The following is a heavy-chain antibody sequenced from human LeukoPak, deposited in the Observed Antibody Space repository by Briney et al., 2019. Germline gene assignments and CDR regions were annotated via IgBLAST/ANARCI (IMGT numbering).Heavy chain of an antibody. Sequence: PGGFLRLSCAASGFTFSSYAMHWVRQAPGKGLEWVAVISYDGSNKYYADSVKGRFTISRDNSKNTLYLQMNSLRAEDTAVYYCAREDGVGATPWYFDYWGQGPLVTVSS. J-gene: IGHJ4*02. V-gene: IGHV3-30-3*01. CDR1: GFTFSSYA. D-gene: IGHD1-26*01. CDR2: ISYDGSNK. CDR3: AREDGVGATPWYFDY.